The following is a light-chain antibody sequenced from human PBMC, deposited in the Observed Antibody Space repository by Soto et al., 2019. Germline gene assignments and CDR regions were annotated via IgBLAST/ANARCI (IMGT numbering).Light chain of an antibody. CDR3: SSFTSSSTLSV. CDR2: EVN. CDR1: SSDVGGYKY. Sequence: QSVLTQPASVSGSPGQSITISCTGTSSDVGGYKYVSWYQQHPGKAPKLMIYEVNNRPSGVSNRFSASKSGNTASLTVSGLQAEDEADYYCSSFTSSSTLSVFGTG. J-gene: IGLJ1*01. V-gene: IGLV2-14*01.